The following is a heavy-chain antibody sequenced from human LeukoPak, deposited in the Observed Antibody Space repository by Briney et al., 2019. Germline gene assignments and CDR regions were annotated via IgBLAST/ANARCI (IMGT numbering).Heavy chain of an antibody. V-gene: IGHV4-59*08. J-gene: IGHJ4*02. Sequence: SETLSLTCTVSGGSISSYYWSWIRQPPGKGLEWIGYIYYSGSTNYNPSLKGRVTVSVDTSKNQFSLKLSSVTAADTAVYYCARQYFDYWGQGTLVTVSS. CDR2: IYYSGST. CDR3: ARQYFDY. CDR1: GGSISSYY.